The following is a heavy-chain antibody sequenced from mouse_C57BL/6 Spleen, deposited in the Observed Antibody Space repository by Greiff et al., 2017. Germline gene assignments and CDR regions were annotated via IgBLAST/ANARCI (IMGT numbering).Heavy chain of an antibody. CDR2: IYPGSGNT. Sequence: VTVVESGAELVRPGASVKLSCKASGYTFTDYYINWVKQRPGQGLEWIARIYPGSGNTYYNEKFKGKATLTAEKSSSTAYMQLSSLTSEDSAVYFCARSGYYGRDAMDYWGQGTSVTVSS. D-gene: IGHD1-1*01. CDR1: GYTFTDYY. CDR3: ARSGYYGRDAMDY. V-gene: IGHV1-76*01. J-gene: IGHJ4*01.